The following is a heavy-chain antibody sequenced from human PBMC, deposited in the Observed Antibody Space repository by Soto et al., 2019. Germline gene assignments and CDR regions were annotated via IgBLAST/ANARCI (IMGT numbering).Heavy chain of an antibody. V-gene: IGHV3-21*01. CDR1: GFSFTTST. J-gene: IGHJ4*02. CDR3: ARDGSNDFLTGYSYYFDY. Sequence: GGSLRLSCAASGFSFTTSTMNWVRQAPGKGLEWVSSISSSSTDIFYADSVKGRFTIPRDNAKNSLYLQLNSLRAEDSAVYYCARDGSNDFLTGYSYYFDYWGQGTLVTVSS. CDR2: ISSSSTDI. D-gene: IGHD3-9*01.